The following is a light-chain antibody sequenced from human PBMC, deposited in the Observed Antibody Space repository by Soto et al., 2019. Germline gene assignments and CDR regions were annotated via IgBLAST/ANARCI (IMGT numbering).Light chain of an antibody. CDR3: SSYTSRSTLGV. CDR1: SSAVGGYNY. J-gene: IGLJ1*01. CDR2: DVS. V-gene: IGLV2-14*01. Sequence: QSLLTQPASVSGSPGQSITISCTGTSSAVGGYNYVSWYQQHPGKAPKLMIYDVSNRPSGVSNRFSGSKSGNTASLTISGLQAEDEADYYCSSYTSRSTLGVFGTGT.